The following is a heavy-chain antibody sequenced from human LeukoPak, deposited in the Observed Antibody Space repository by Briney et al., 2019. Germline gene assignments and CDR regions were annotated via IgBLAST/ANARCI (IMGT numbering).Heavy chain of an antibody. V-gene: IGHV3-30*04. CDR1: GFTFSSYA. Sequence: PGGSLRLSSAASGFTFSSYAMHWVRQAPGKGLEWVAVISYDGSNKYYADSVKGRFTISRDNSKNTLYLQMNSLRAEDTAVYYCARTYYYGSGSYYYDYWGQGTLVTVSS. D-gene: IGHD3-10*01. CDR2: ISYDGSNK. CDR3: ARTYYYGSGSYYYDY. J-gene: IGHJ4*02.